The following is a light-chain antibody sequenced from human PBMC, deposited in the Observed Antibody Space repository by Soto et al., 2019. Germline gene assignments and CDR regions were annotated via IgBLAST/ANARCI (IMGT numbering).Light chain of an antibody. CDR2: STD. Sequence: QAVVTQEPSLTVSPGGTVTLTCASSTGEVSSGNFPNWFQQKPGQAPRALTYSTDSKYSWTPARFSASLVGGKAALTLSGVQPEDEADYYCLLYYGGAGLFGTGTKVTVL. CDR3: LLYYGGAGL. J-gene: IGLJ1*01. V-gene: IGLV7-43*01. CDR1: TGEVSSGNF.